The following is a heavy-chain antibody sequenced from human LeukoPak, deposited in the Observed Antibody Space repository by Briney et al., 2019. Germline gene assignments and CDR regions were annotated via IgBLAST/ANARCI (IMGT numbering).Heavy chain of an antibody. CDR1: GFTFSHYA. CDR3: VRDRCSGGSCRLFDY. Sequence: GGSLRLSCAASGFTFSHYAMSWVRQAPGKGLEWVSTVSGSGDSTDYADSVKGRFTISRDNSKNTLYLEMNSLRAEDTAVYYCVRDRCSGGSCRLFDYWGQGALVTVSS. J-gene: IGHJ4*02. D-gene: IGHD2-15*01. V-gene: IGHV3-23*01. CDR2: VSGSGDST.